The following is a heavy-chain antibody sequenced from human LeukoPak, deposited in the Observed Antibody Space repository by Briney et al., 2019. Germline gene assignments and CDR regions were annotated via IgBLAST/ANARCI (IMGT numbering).Heavy chain of an antibody. V-gene: IGHV4-4*07. J-gene: IGHJ6*03. CDR3: ARGEYYDFWSALTRGSYYYYMDV. Sequence: SETLSLTCTVSGGSISSYYWSWIRQPAGKGLEWIGRIYTSGSTNYNPSLKSRVTMSVDTSKNQFSLKLSSVTAADTAVYYCARGEYYDFWSALTRGSYYYYMDVWGKGTTVTVSS. CDR2: IYTSGST. CDR1: GGSISSYY. D-gene: IGHD3-3*01.